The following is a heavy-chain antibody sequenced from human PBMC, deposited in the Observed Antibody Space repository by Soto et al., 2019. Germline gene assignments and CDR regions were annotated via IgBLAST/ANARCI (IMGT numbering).Heavy chain of an antibody. Sequence: QVTLKESGPVLVKPTETLTLTCTVSGFSLSNVRMGVSWIRQPPGKALEWLAHIFSNDEKSYITSLKSRLTISKDTSKNQVVLTMTNMDPVDTATYYCARSFYYDFWSGSYFDYWGQGTLVTVSS. CDR3: ARSFYYDFWSGSYFDY. V-gene: IGHV2-26*01. CDR1: GFSLSNVRMG. D-gene: IGHD3-3*01. J-gene: IGHJ4*02. CDR2: IFSNDEK.